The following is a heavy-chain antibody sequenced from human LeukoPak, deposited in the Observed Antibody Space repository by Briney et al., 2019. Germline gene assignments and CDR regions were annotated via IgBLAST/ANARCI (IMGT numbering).Heavy chain of an antibody. D-gene: IGHD1-14*01. CDR3: ARQAQDGTDNYFDP. V-gene: IGHV4-4*09. CDR2: IYTSGIT. J-gene: IGHJ5*02. CDR1: SGSLSGHY. Sequence: SETLSLTCTVSSGSLSGHYWSWIRQSPGRGLEWIGNIYTSGITKYNPSLNSRVTISIDTSKNRFSLKVTSMTAADTAIYYCARQAQDGTDNYFDPWGRGILVTVSS.